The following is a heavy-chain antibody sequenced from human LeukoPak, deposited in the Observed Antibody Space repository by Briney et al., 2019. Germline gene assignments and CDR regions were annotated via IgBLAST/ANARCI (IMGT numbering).Heavy chain of an antibody. CDR2: IYTSGST. CDR1: GGSISSGSYY. CDR3: ARDSYYDRDP. D-gene: IGHD3-22*01. J-gene: IGHJ5*02. V-gene: IGHV4-61*02. Sequence: SETLSLTCTVSGGSISSGSYYWSWIRQPAGKGLEWIGRIYTSGSTNYNPSLKSRVTISVDTSKNQFSLKLSSVTAADTAVYYCARDSYYDRDPWGQGTLVTVSS.